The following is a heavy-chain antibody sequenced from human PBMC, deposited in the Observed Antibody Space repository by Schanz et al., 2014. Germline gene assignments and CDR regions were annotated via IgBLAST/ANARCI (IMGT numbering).Heavy chain of an antibody. CDR1: GFKFTDYA. CDR2: ITGSGSKT. Sequence: VQLVESGGGLVKPGGSLRLSCAASGFKFTDYAMTWVRQAPGKGLEWVSAITGSGSKTYYADSVKGRFTIARDNSKNTLFLQMDSLRVEDTAVYYCMAMGRNTSHYFDHWGQGTLVTVSS. J-gene: IGHJ4*02. V-gene: IGHV3-23*04. D-gene: IGHD1-1*01. CDR3: MAMGRNTSHYFDH.